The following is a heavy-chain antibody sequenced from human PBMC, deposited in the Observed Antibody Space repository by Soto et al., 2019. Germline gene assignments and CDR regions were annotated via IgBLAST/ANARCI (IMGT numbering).Heavy chain of an antibody. Sequence: GWSLRLSCAASGFTFSDYSMNWVRQAPGKGLESISYSDGSSTTYADSVKGRFTISRDNAKNTVSLQMNSLRVEDTGVYFCARGDRGAFDLWGQGTMVTVSS. D-gene: IGHD2-21*02. CDR1: GFTFSDYS. CDR2: SDGSST. J-gene: IGHJ3*01. V-gene: IGHV3-74*01. CDR3: ARGDRGAFDL.